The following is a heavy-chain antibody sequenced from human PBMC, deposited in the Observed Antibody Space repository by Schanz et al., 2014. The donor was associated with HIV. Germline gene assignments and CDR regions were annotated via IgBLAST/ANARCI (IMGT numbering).Heavy chain of an antibody. CDR2: ITDSGDKT. CDR1: GFTFTSYT. J-gene: IGHJ3*02. CDR3: AQMGAFAAFDI. V-gene: IGHV3-23*01. D-gene: IGHD3-16*01. Sequence: EEQLLESGGGLVQPGGSLRLSCVASGFTFTSYTLNWVRQAPGKGLQWVSSITDSGDKTDYTDSVKGRFTISRDNSRNTLFLQMDSLRVDDTAVYYCAQMGAFAAFDIWGHGTVVTVSS.